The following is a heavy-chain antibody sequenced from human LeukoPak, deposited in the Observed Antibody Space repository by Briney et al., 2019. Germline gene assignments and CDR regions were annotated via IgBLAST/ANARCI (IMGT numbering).Heavy chain of an antibody. CDR2: IFVDGSST. CDR3: ARAGASYAMDV. D-gene: IGHD1-14*01. CDR1: GFTFCSYS. Sequence: GGSLRLSCVASGFTFCSYSMHWVRQAPGKGLVWVSRIFVDGSSTSYADSVKGRFTISRDNTKNTLYLQMSSLRDDDTAVYYCARAGASYAMDVWGQGTTVTVS. J-gene: IGHJ6*02. V-gene: IGHV3-74*01.